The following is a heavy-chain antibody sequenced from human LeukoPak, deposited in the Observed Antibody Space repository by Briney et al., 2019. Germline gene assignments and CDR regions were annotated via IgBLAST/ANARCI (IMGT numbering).Heavy chain of an antibody. Sequence: SETLSLTCAVSGYSISSGYYWGWIRQPPGKGLEWIGEINHSGSTNYNPSLKSRVTISVDTSKNQFSLKLSSVTAADTAVYYCAGTHYDFWSGYPNNWFDPWGQGTLVTVSS. V-gene: IGHV4-38-2*01. CDR3: AGTHYDFWSGYPNNWFDP. CDR2: INHSGST. J-gene: IGHJ5*02. D-gene: IGHD3-3*01. CDR1: GYSISSGYY.